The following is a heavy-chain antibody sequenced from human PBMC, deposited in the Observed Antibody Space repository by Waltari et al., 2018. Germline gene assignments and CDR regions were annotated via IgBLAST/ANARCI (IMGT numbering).Heavy chain of an antibody. CDR3: ARGSYGYVGWFDP. J-gene: IGHJ5*02. V-gene: IGHV4-38-2*01. CDR1: GYSISSVYY. D-gene: IGHD5-18*01. CDR2: ISHSGGT. Sequence: QVQLQESGPGLAKPSETLSPTRAFSGYSISSVYYWGWVRQPPGTGLEWIGSISHSGGTYYNPSLKGRVTISGDTSKNPFSLKLSSVTAADTAVYYCARGSYGYVGWFDPWGQGTLVTVSS.